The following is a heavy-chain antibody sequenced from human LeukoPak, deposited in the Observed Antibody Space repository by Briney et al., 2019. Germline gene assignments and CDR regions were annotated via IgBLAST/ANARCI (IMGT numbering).Heavy chain of an antibody. CDR3: ARDQLELRD. J-gene: IGHJ4*02. Sequence: SETLSLTCTVSGGSISGYYWSWIRQPPGKGLEWNGYIYYSGNTNYNPSLRSRVTISEETSKNQFSLELTSVTAADTAVYYCARDQLELRDWGQGALVIVSS. V-gene: IGHV4-59*01. D-gene: IGHD1-1*01. CDR2: IYYSGNT. CDR1: GGSISGYY.